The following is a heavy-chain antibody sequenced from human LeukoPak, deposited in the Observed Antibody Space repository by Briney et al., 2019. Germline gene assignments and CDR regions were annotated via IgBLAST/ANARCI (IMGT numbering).Heavy chain of an antibody. D-gene: IGHD3-3*01. V-gene: IGHV3-23*01. J-gene: IGHJ4*02. CDR3: AKDPPYDFWSGYSGY. Sequence: GALRLSCAASGFTFSSYAMSWVRQAPGKGLEWVSAISGSGGSTYYADSVKGRFTISRDNSKNTLYLQMNSLRAEDTAVYYCAKDPPYDFWSGYSGYWGQGTLVTVSS. CDR2: ISGSGGST. CDR1: GFTFSSYA.